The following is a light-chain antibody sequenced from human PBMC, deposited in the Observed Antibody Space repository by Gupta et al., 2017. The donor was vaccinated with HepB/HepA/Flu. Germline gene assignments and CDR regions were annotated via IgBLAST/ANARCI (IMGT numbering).Light chain of an antibody. J-gene: IGKJ3*01. V-gene: IGKV1-33*01. CDR1: QDINYY. CDR3: QQYNHLPFT. CDR2: DAS. Sequence: DIHMTQSPSSLSASIGDRVTITSQASQDINYYLSWYQQRPGKAPKLLIYDASNLETGVPPRFSGSGSVTDFTFTISSLQPEDIATYYCQQYNHLPFTFGPGTNVDF.